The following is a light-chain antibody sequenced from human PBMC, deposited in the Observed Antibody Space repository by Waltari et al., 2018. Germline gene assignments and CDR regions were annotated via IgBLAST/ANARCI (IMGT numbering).Light chain of an antibody. J-gene: IGLJ1*01. CDR3: QVWDGTSGV. Sequence: SYELTHPPSVAVSPGQTSSITCSRDHLGVKYDCWHQQKPGQSLVLVNNRDTNRPVGVPERFSGSNSGDTATLTISGTQAMDEADYYCQVWDGTSGVFGTGTKVTVL. V-gene: IGLV3-1*01. CDR2: RDT. CDR1: HLGVKY.